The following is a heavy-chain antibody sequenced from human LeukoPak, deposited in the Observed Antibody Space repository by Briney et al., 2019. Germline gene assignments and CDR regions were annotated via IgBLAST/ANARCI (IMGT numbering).Heavy chain of an antibody. CDR2: INPNSGGT. D-gene: IGHD7-27*01. CDR1: VYTFTGYY. Sequence: ASVTVSCTSSVYTFTGYYMHWVRQAPGQGLAWMGWINPNSGGTNYAQKFQGRVTMTRDTSISTAYMELSRLRSDDTAVYYCARGWGKAFDYWGQGTLVTVSS. J-gene: IGHJ4*02. CDR3: ARGWGKAFDY. V-gene: IGHV1-2*02.